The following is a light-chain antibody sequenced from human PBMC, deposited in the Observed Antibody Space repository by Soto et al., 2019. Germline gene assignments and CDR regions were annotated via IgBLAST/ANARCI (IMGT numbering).Light chain of an antibody. CDR2: EVS. CDR1: SSDVGGYNY. J-gene: IGLJ1*01. Sequence: QAVVTQPASVSGSPGQSITISCTGTSSDVGGYNYVSWYQQHPGKAPKLMIYEVSNRPSGVSNRFSGSKSGNTASLTISGLQAEDEADYYCSSYTSSITLVFGTGTKLTVL. V-gene: IGLV2-14*01. CDR3: SSYTSSITLV.